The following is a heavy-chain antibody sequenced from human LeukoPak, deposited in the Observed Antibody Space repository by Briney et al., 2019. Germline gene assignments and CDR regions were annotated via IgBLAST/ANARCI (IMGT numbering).Heavy chain of an antibody. D-gene: IGHD3-9*01. CDR2: ISAYNGNT. Sequence: ASVKVSCKASGYTFISYGISWMRQAPGQGLEWMGWISAYNGNTNNAQKFQGRVTVTTDTSTSTAYMELRSLRSDDTAVYYCARLELRYFDWSPWASPPLFDYWGQGTLVTVSS. CDR3: ARLELRYFDWSPWASPPLFDY. J-gene: IGHJ4*02. V-gene: IGHV1-18*01. CDR1: GYTFISYG.